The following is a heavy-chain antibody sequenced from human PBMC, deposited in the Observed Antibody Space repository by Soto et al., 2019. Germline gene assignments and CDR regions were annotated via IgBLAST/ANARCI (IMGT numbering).Heavy chain of an antibody. V-gene: IGHV3-73*01. D-gene: IGHD1-7*01. Sequence: GGSLRLSCAASGFTFRSSVVHWVRQAPGKGLEWVGHIENKAENYATAYTASVKGRFTISRDDSKKTTYLHMDRLKTGDTAVYYCARHLVPELEPTAPYFNGLDVWGHGTTVTVPS. CDR3: ARHLVPELEPTAPYFNGLDV. CDR1: GFTFRSSV. J-gene: IGHJ6*02. CDR2: IENKAENYAT.